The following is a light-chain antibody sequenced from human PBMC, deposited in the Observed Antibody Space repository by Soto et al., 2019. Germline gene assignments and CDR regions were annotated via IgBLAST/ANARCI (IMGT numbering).Light chain of an antibody. J-gene: IGLJ1*01. Sequence: QSVLTQPPSASGSPGQSVTISCTGTSSDVGGYNYVSWYQQHPGKAPKLMIYEVSKRPSGVPDRFSGSKSGNTASLTVSGLQAEDEAYYYCSSYAGSNILYVFGTGTKLTVL. CDR3: SSYAGSNILYV. CDR2: EVS. CDR1: SSDVGGYNY. V-gene: IGLV2-8*01.